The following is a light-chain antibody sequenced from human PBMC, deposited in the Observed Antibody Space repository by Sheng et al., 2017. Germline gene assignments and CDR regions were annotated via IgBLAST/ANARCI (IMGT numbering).Light chain of an antibody. CDR1: QDILKF. CDR3: QQSYSSPWT. CDR2: AAS. V-gene: IGKV1-39*01. J-gene: IGKJ1*01. Sequence: DIQMTQSPSSLSPSVGGRVTITCQASQDILKFLNWFQQKPGKAPKLLIYAASGLQSGVPSRFSGSGSGTDFTLTISDLQPEDFVTYFCQQSYSSPWTFGQGTGVDI.